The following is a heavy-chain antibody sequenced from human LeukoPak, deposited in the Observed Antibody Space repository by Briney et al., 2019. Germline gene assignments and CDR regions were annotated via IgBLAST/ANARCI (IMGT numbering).Heavy chain of an antibody. Sequence: ASVKVSCKASGYTFTSYDINWVRQATGQGLEWMGWMNPNSGNTGYAQKFQGRVTMTRNTSISTAYMELSSLRSEDTAVYYCARARRVVVTATYYFDYRGQGTLVTVSS. V-gene: IGHV1-8*01. J-gene: IGHJ4*02. CDR2: MNPNSGNT. CDR3: ARARRVVVTATYYFDY. CDR1: GYTFTSYD. D-gene: IGHD2-21*02.